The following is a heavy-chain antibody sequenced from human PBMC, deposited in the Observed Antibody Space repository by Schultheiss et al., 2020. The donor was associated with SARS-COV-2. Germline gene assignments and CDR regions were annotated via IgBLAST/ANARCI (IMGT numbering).Heavy chain of an antibody. CDR3: ARAKGDYYGSGRWGWFDP. Sequence: GESLKISCAASGFTFSSYWMHWVRQAPGKGLVWVSRINSDGSSTSYADSVKGRFTISRDNAKNTLYLQMNSLRAEDTAVYYCARAKGDYYGSGRWGWFDPXGXGXXXTVSS. CDR2: INSDGSST. V-gene: IGHV3-74*01. D-gene: IGHD3-10*01. J-gene: IGHJ5*02. CDR1: GFTFSSYW.